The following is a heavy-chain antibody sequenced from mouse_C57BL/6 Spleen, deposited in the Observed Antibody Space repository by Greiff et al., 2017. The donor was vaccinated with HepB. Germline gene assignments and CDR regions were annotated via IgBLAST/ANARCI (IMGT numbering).Heavy chain of an antibody. D-gene: IGHD2-5*01. Sequence: EVHLVESGGGLVKAGGSLKLSCAASGFTFSSYAMSWVRQTPEKRLEWVATISDGGSYTYYPDNVKGRFTISRDNAKNNLDLQMSHLKSEDTAMYYCARASSYYSNFDYWGQGTTLTVSS. CDR3: ARASSYYSNFDY. CDR1: GFTFSSYA. CDR2: ISDGGSYT. J-gene: IGHJ2*01. V-gene: IGHV5-4*01.